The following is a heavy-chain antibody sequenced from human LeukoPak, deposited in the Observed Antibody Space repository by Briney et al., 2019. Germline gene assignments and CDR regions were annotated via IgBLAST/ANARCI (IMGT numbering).Heavy chain of an antibody. CDR1: GFTFGDYA. D-gene: IGHD6-13*01. Sequence: PGGSLRLSCTASGFTFGDYAMNWVRQAPGKGLEWVSSISSSSSYIYYADSVKGRFTISRDNAKNSLYLQMNSLRAEDTAVYYCARVAYRSSSWYGNDAFDIWGQGTMVTVSS. CDR2: ISSSSSYI. V-gene: IGHV3-21*01. CDR3: ARVAYRSSSWYGNDAFDI. J-gene: IGHJ3*02.